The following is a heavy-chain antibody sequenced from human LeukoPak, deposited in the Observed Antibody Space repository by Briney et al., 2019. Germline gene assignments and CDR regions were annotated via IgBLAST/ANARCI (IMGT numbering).Heavy chain of an antibody. CDR3: ARAGGYSYDLDY. D-gene: IGHD5-18*01. CDR1: GGPFSGYY. Sequence: SETLSLTCAVYGGPFSGYYWSWIRQPPGKGLEWIGEINHSGSTNYNPSLKSRVTISVDTSKNQFSLKLSSVTAADTAVYYCARAGGYSYDLDYWGQGTLVTVSS. V-gene: IGHV4-34*01. CDR2: INHSGST. J-gene: IGHJ4*02.